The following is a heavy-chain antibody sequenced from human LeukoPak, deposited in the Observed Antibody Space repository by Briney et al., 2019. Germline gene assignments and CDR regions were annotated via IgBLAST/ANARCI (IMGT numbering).Heavy chain of an antibody. CDR2: IYYSGST. Sequence: SETLSLTCTVSGGSISSSSYYWGWIRQPPGKGLEWIGSIYYSGSTYDNPSLKSRVTISVDTSKNQFSLKLSSVIAADTAVYYCARSGHGGYEPPTDYWGQGTLVTVSS. D-gene: IGHD5-12*01. CDR1: GGSISSSSYY. J-gene: IGHJ4*02. V-gene: IGHV4-39*07. CDR3: ARSGHGGYEPPTDY.